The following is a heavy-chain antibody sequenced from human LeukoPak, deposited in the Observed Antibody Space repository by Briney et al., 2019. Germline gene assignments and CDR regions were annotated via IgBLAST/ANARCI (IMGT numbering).Heavy chain of an antibody. J-gene: IGHJ4*02. CDR1: GFTFSSYW. D-gene: IGHD3-10*01. V-gene: IGHV3-23*01. Sequence: KPGGSLRLSCAASGFTFSSYWMHWVRQAPGKGLVWVSVITNTGGATYYADSVKGRFTISRDNSKNTVYLQMNSLRAEDTAVYYCAKDWGYGSGTYYPHWGRGTLVTVSS. CDR2: ITNTGGAT. CDR3: AKDWGYGSGTYYPH.